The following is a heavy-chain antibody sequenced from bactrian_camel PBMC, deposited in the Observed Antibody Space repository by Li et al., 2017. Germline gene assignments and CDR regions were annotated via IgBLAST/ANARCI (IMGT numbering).Heavy chain of an antibody. V-gene: IGHV3S1*01. CDR3: ATQFRRYSGSLSGQDFGY. Sequence: VQLVESGGGLVQPGGSLRLSCAASGFTFSNNWMHWVRQAPGKGLEWVSTVYTGDGSTYSANSVKGRFTISTDNTENILYLQMNSLKSEDTALYYCATQFRRYSGSLSGQDFGYWGQGTQVTVS. D-gene: IGHD2*01. CDR1: GFTFSNNW. CDR2: VYTGDGST. J-gene: IGHJ6*01.